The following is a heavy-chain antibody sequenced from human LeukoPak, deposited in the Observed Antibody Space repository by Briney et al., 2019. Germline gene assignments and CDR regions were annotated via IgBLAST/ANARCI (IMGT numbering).Heavy chain of an antibody. Sequence: SETLSLTCAVYGGSFSGYYWSWIRQPPGKGLEWIGEINHSGSTNYNPSLKSRVTISVDTSKNQFSLKLSSVTAADTAVYYCARTDYYYMDVWGKGTTVTVSS. CDR2: INHSGST. CDR3: ARTDYYYMDV. CDR1: GGSFSGYY. V-gene: IGHV4-34*01. J-gene: IGHJ6*03.